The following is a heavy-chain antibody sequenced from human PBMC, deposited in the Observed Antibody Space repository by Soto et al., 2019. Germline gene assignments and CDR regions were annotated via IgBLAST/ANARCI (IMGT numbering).Heavy chain of an antibody. CDR1: GYTLTELS. V-gene: IGHV1-24*01. Sequence: ASVKVSCKVSGYTLTELSMHWVRQAPGKGLEWMGGFDPEDGETIYAQKFQGRVTMTEDTSTDTAYMELSSLRSEDTAVYYCATVPPQVTFGGVIVIPWLHYFDYWGQGTLVTVSS. J-gene: IGHJ4*02. CDR3: ATVPPQVTFGGVIVIPWLHYFDY. D-gene: IGHD3-16*02. CDR2: FDPEDGET.